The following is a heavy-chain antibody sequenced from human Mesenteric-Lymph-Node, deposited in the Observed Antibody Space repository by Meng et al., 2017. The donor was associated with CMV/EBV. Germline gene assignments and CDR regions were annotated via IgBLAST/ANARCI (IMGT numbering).Heavy chain of an antibody. CDR3: VREILGVAF. J-gene: IGHJ4*02. Sequence: GESLKISCVASGFPFNNYWINWVRQAPGMGLEWVANIRGDGREKDYVDSVKGRFAISRDNAKNSADLQMNSLRVDDTAMYYCVREILGVAFWGQGTLVTVSS. V-gene: IGHV3-7*01. D-gene: IGHD3-3*01. CDR2: IRGDGREK. CDR1: GFPFNNYW.